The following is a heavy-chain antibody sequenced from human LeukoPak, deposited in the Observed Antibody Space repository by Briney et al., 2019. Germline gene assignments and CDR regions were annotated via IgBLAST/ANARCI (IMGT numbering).Heavy chain of an antibody. CDR2: ISSSSGTI. J-gene: IGHJ4*02. CDR3: ARNFDWLPALDY. CDR1: GFTFSGYS. V-gene: IGHV3-48*02. Sequence: GGSLRLSCAASGFTFSGYSMNWVRRAPGKGLEWVSYISSSSGTIYYADSVKGRFTISRDNAKNSLYLQMNSLRDEDTAVYYCARNFDWLPALDYWGQGTLVTVSS. D-gene: IGHD3-9*01.